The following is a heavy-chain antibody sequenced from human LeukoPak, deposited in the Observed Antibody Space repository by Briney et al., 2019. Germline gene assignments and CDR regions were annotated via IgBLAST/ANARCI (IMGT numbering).Heavy chain of an antibody. CDR3: AKDLFSVDTAMVDY. J-gene: IGHJ4*02. CDR1: GFTFSSYA. Sequence: GGSLRLSCAASGFTFSSYAMSWVRQAPGKGLEWVSAISGSGGSTYYADSVKGRFTISRDNSKNTLYLQMDSLRAEDTAVYYCAKDLFSVDTAMVDYWGQGTLVTVSS. D-gene: IGHD5-18*01. V-gene: IGHV3-23*01. CDR2: ISGSGGST.